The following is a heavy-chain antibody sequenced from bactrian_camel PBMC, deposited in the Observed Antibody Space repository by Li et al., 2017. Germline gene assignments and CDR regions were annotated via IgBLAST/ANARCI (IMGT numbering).Heavy chain of an antibody. CDR1: GYTYSINC. Sequence: HVQLVESGGGSVQAGGSLRLSCTASGYTYSINCMGWFRQAPGKGPEWVSKISSDGSKTFYAESVKDRFTISRDNAKNTVYLQMNSLKSEDTAMYYCGSQGAFGKGTQVTVS. D-gene: IGHD1*01. V-gene: IGHV3S6*01. J-gene: IGHJ7*01. CDR2: ISSDGSKT.